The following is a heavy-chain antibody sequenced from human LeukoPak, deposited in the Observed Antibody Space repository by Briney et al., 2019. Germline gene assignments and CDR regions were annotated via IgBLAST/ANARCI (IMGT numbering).Heavy chain of an antibody. Sequence: GASVKVSCKASGYAFTSYYMHWVRQAPGQGLEWMGIINPSGGSTSYAQKFQGRVTMTRDTSTSTVYMELSSLRSEGTAVYYCARVREMATIGFDYWGQGTLVTVSS. CDR1: GYAFTSYY. D-gene: IGHD5-24*01. J-gene: IGHJ4*02. V-gene: IGHV1-46*01. CDR2: INPSGGST. CDR3: ARVREMATIGFDY.